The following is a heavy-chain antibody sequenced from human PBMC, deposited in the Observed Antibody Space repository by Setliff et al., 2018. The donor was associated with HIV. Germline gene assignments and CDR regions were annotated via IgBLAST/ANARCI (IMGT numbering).Heavy chain of an antibody. D-gene: IGHD3-10*01. Sequence: ASVKVSCKASGYTSTSFSLHWVRQAPGQGLEWIGIINPSGDVIRYAQKFQGRVTMTRDTSTSTVYMDLSSLRSEDTAVYYCASPSFGDVDYYYGMDVWGQGTTVTVSS. V-gene: IGHV1-46*01. CDR2: INPSGDVI. CDR1: GYTSTSFS. CDR3: ASPSFGDVDYYYGMDV. J-gene: IGHJ6*02.